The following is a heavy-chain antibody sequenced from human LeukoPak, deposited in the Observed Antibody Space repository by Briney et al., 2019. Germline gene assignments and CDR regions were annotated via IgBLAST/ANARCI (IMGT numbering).Heavy chain of an antibody. J-gene: IGHJ4*02. Sequence: PGGSLRLSCVASGFTFSNSAMSWVRQARGKGLEWVSGISGSGGSTYYADSVEGRVTISRDNSKNPVYVQINSLRAEDTAVYYCAKAGSIRFDYWRQGTLVTVSS. D-gene: IGHD2-2*01. CDR1: GFTFSNSA. CDR3: AKAGSIRFDY. CDR2: ISGSGGST. V-gene: IGHV3-23*01.